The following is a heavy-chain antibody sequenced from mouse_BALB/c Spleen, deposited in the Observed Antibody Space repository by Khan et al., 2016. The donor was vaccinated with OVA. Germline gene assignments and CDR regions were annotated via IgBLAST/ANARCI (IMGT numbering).Heavy chain of an antibody. V-gene: IGHV2-3*01. CDR1: GFSLTNYG. D-gene: IGHD2-1*01. J-gene: IGHJ4*01. Sequence: QVQLKQSGPGLVAPSQSLSITCTVSGFSLTNYGVNWVRQPPGEGLEWRGVIWGDGSTNYHSALKSRLSISKDNSKSQVFLKLNSLQTDDTATYYCARFEYYGNFYAMDYWGQGTSVTVSS. CDR2: IWGDGST. CDR3: ARFEYYGNFYAMDY.